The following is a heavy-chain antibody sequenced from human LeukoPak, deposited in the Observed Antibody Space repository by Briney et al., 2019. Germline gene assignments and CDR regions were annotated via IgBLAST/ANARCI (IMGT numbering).Heavy chain of an antibody. Sequence: ASETLSLTCAVSGYSISSGYYWGWIRQPPGKGLEWIGSIYHSGSTYYSPSLKSRVTISVDTSKNQFSLKLSSVTAADTAVYYCARHRGSSSSGYLFDYWGRGTLVTVSS. CDR2: IYHSGST. V-gene: IGHV4-38-2*01. J-gene: IGHJ4*02. CDR1: GYSISSGYY. D-gene: IGHD6-6*01. CDR3: ARHRGSSSSGYLFDY.